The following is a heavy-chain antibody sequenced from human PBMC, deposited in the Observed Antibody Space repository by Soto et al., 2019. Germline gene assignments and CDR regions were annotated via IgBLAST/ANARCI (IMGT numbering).Heavy chain of an antibody. CDR2: INPKSGGT. CDR3: ARGHSTDCSTGVGSFSYNHVRDV. Sequence: ASVKVSCKASGYSFTDYHIHWVRQAPGQGLEWLGRINPKSGGTSTAQKFQGWVTMTRDRSISTVYMELTRLRSDDTAVYFCARGHSTDCSTGVGSFSYNHVRDVWG. V-gene: IGHV1-2*04. J-gene: IGHJ6*02. CDR1: GYSFTDYH. D-gene: IGHD2-8*01.